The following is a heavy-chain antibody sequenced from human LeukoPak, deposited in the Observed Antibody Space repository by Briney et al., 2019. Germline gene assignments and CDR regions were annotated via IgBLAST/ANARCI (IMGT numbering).Heavy chain of an antibody. J-gene: IGHJ4*02. Sequence: PGGSLRLSCAASGFTFSSYEMNWVRQAPGKGLEWVSYISSSGSTIYYADSVKGRFTISRDNAKNPLYLQMNSLRAEDTAVYYCARGSGRWLQMGGFDYWGQGTLVTVSS. CDR3: ARGSGRWLQMGGFDY. D-gene: IGHD5-24*01. CDR2: ISSSGSTI. CDR1: GFTFSSYE. V-gene: IGHV3-48*03.